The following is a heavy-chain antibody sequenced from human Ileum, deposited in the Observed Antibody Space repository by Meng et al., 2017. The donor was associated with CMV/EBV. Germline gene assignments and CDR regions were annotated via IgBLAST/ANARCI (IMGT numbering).Heavy chain of an antibody. D-gene: IGHD1-26*01. CDR2: IYVKGAGT. Sequence: SCAASGFTFNVYAMNWVRQAPGKGLDWLSGIYVKGAGTFYADSVKDRFIISRDDSENRLYLHMNNLRAEDTAVYYCARKVGGGYFFDYWGQGTLVTVSS. V-gene: IGHV3-23*01. J-gene: IGHJ4*02. CDR1: GFTFNVYA. CDR3: ARKVGGGYFFDY.